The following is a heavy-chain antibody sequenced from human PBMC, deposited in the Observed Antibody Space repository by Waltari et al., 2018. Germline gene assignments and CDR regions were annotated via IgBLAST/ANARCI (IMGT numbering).Heavy chain of an antibody. CDR1: GHSVSSTYY. D-gene: IGHD7-27*01. J-gene: IGHJ4*02. V-gene: IGHV4-38-2*01. CDR2: IYHNGNN. CDR3: AAFLPDWGRGTDY. Sequence: QVQLQESGPGLVKPSETLSLTCAVSGHSVSSTYYWGWIRQSPGKGLEWIASIYHNGNNYYDTSLKSRVRLSLDTSKNRFSLNLRSVTAADTALYYCAAFLPDWGRGTDYWGQGILITVSS.